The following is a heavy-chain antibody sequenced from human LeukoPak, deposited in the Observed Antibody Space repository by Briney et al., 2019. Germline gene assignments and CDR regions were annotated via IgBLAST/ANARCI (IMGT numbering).Heavy chain of an antibody. J-gene: IGHJ4*02. Sequence: PSETLSLTCTVSGGSISGYTWSWIRQPAGKGLEWIGRIYASGSTNYNPSLQGRVTTSVDTSRGQFFLMVHSVTAADTAVYYCARGVVGATAFAYWGQGTVVTASS. V-gene: IGHV4-4*07. CDR1: GGSISGYT. CDR3: ARGVVGATAFAY. CDR2: IYASGST. D-gene: IGHD1-26*01.